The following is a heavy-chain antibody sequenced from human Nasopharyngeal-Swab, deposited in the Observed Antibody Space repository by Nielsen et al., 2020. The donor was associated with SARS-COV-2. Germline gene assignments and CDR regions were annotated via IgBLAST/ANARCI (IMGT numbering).Heavy chain of an antibody. CDR1: GYTFTSYY. D-gene: IGHD3-22*01. CDR3: ARGRDYYDSSGYYEGSDYYYGMDV. V-gene: IGHV1-46*01. J-gene: IGHJ6*02. Sequence: ASVKVSCKASGYTFTSYYMRWVRQAPGQGLEWMGIINPSGGSTSYAQKFQGRVTMTRDTSTSTVYMELSSLRSEDTAVYYCARGRDYYDSSGYYEGSDYYYGMDVWGQGATVTVSS. CDR2: INPSGGST.